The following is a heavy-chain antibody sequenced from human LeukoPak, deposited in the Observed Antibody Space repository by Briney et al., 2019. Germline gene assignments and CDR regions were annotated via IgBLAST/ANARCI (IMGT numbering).Heavy chain of an antibody. Sequence: ASVKVSCKASGYTFTGYYMHWVRQAPGQGLEWMGWINPNSGGTNYAQKFQGRVTMTRDTSISTAYMELSRLRSDDTAVYYCARGNSGSYSSSWYAVYYYYMDVWGKGTTVTISS. J-gene: IGHJ6*03. CDR2: INPNSGGT. V-gene: IGHV1-2*02. CDR1: GYTFTGYY. D-gene: IGHD6-13*01. CDR3: ARGNSGSYSSSWYAVYYYYMDV.